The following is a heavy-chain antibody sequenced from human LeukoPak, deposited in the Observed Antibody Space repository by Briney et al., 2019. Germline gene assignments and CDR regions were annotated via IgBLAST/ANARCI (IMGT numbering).Heavy chain of an antibody. D-gene: IGHD5-18*01. Sequence: PSETLSLTCAVYGGSFSGYYWSWIRQPPGKGLEWIGEINHSGSTNYNPSLKSRVTISVDTSKNQFSLKLSSVTAADTAVYYCARGVTIGYSYGNDYWGQGTLVTVSS. CDR1: GGSFSGYY. CDR3: ARGVTIGYSYGNDY. V-gene: IGHV4-34*01. J-gene: IGHJ4*02. CDR2: INHSGST.